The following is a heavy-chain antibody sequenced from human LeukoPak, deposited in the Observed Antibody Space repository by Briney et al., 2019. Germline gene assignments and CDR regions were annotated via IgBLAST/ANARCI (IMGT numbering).Heavy chain of an antibody. D-gene: IGHD6-19*01. CDR1: DGSISDYH. CDR3: VRLASGLIDY. CDR2: IHYSGST. Sequence: PSETLSLACTVSDGSISDYHWSWIRQPPGKGLEWIASIHYSGSTHYNPSLKSRVTISVDTSKNQFSLKLSSVTAADTAVYYCVRLASGLIDYWGQGTLVTVSS. V-gene: IGHV4-59*05. J-gene: IGHJ4*02.